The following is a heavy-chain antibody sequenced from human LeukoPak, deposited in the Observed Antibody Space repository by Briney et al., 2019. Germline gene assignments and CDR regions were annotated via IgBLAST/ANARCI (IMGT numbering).Heavy chain of an antibody. V-gene: IGHV3-48*01. CDR2: ISSSTNVI. D-gene: IGHD6-13*01. J-gene: IGHJ4*02. CDR1: GFTLSTYS. CDR3: ARLYSALPAFDY. Sequence: PGGSLRLPCAASGFTLSTYSVTWVRQAPGKGLEWVSYISSSTNVIYYADSVKGRFTISRDNAKNSLYLQMNGLRADDTAVYYCARLYSALPAFDYWGQGTLVTVSS.